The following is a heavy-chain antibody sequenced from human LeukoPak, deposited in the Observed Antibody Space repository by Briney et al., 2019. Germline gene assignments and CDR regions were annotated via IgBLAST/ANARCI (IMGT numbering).Heavy chain of an antibody. J-gene: IGHJ3*02. V-gene: IGHV1-8*01. CDR3: AMGFHPSIAARRGDAFDI. Sequence: ASVKVSCKASGYTFTSYDINWVRQATGQGLEWMGWMNPNSGNTGYAQKFQGRATMTRNTSISTAYMELSSLRSEDTAVYYCAMGFHPSIAARRGDAFDIWGQGTMVTVSS. CDR2: MNPNSGNT. CDR1: GYTFTSYD. D-gene: IGHD6-6*01.